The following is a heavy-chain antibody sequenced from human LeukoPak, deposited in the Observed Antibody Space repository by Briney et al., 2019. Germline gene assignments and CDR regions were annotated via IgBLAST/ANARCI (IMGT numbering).Heavy chain of an antibody. V-gene: IGHV4-61*01. CDR1: GGSVSSGSYY. D-gene: IGHD3-22*01. Sequence: SETLSLTCIVSGGSVSSGSYYWRWIRQPPGQGLEWIGYIYYSGSTKYNPSLESRVTISVDTSKNEFSLKLTSVTAADTAVYYCARRYFDSNDYYRDDCWGQGSLVTVSS. J-gene: IGHJ4*02. CDR2: IYYSGST. CDR3: ARRYFDSNDYYRDDC.